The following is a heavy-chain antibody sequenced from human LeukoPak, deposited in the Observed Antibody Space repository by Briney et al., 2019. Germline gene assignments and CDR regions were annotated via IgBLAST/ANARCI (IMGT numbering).Heavy chain of an antibody. CDR2: ISAYNGNT. Sequence: ASVKVSCKASGYTFTSYGISWVRQAPGQGLEWMGWISAYNGNTNYAQKLQGRVTMTTDTSTSTAYMELRSLRSDDTAVYYCARVATKPLVYYYGMDVWGQGTTVTVSS. V-gene: IGHV1-18*01. J-gene: IGHJ6*02. CDR3: ARVATKPLVYYYGMDV. D-gene: IGHD5-12*01. CDR1: GYTFTSYG.